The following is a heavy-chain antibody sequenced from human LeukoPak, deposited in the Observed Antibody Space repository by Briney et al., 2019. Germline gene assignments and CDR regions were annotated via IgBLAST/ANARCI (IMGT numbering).Heavy chain of an antibody. J-gene: IGHJ4*02. CDR3: AEKDGTL. CDR2: FSHSGST. D-gene: IGHD1/OR15-1a*01. Sequence: NPSETLSHTRTVSSGPISSSFWTWIRQPPGKGLEWVGHFSHSGSTYYNPSLNSRVTISVYTSKNQFSLNLRSVTAADTAVYYCAEKDGTLWGQGMLVTVAS. CDR1: SGPISSSF. V-gene: IGHV4-59*01.